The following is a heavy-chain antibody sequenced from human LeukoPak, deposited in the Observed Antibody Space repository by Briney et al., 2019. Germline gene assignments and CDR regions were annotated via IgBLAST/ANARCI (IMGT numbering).Heavy chain of an antibody. J-gene: IGHJ6*03. D-gene: IGHD5-18*01. Sequence: GGSLRLSCAASGFTFSSYSMNWVRQAPGKGLEWVSSISSNSSYIYYADSVKGRFTISRDNAKNSLYLQMNSLRAEDTAVYYCARGPGYSYGYSVYYYYYMDVWGKGTTVTVSS. V-gene: IGHV3-21*01. CDR2: ISSNSSYI. CDR3: ARGPGYSYGYSVYYYYYMDV. CDR1: GFTFSSYS.